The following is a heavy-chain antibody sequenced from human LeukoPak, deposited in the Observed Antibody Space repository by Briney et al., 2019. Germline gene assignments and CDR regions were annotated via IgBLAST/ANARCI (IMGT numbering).Heavy chain of an antibody. CDR3: ARLSSLANIAARGRTWLDP. CDR1: GGSINNSY. V-gene: IGHV4-59*01. Sequence: SSETLSLTCTVSGGSINNSYWTWIRQPPGKGLEWIGHIYYSGSTNYSPSLKSRVTISVDTSKNQFSLKLSSVTAADTAVYYCARLSSLANIAARGRTWLDPWGQGSLVTVSS. CDR2: IYYSGST. J-gene: IGHJ5*02. D-gene: IGHD6-6*01.